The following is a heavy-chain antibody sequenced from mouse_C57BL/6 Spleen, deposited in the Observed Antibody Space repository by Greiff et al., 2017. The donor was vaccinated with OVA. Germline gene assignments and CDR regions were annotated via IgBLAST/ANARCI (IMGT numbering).Heavy chain of an antibody. D-gene: IGHD1-1*01. CDR1: GYTFTSYW. CDR3: ARERITTVVEWYFDV. Sequence: QVQLQQPGAELVKPGASVKMSCKASGYTFTSYWITWVKQRPGQGLEWIGDIYPGSGSTNYNEKFKSKATLTVDTSSSTAYMQLSSLTSEDSAVYDCARERITTVVEWYFDVWGTGTTVTVSS. J-gene: IGHJ1*03. V-gene: IGHV1-55*01. CDR2: IYPGSGST.